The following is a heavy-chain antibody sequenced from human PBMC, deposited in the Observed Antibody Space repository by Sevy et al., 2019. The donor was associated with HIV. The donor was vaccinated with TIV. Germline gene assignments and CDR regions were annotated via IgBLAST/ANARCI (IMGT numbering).Heavy chain of an antibody. J-gene: IGHJ6*02. V-gene: IGHV3-30-3*01. CDR3: ARGGVATETYYYYGMDV. D-gene: IGHD5-12*01. CDR2: ISYDGSNK. Sequence: GGYLRLSCAASGFTFSSYAMHWVRQAPGKGLEWVAVISYDGSNKYYADSVKGRFTISRDNSKNTLYLQMNSLRAEDTAVYYCARGGVATETYYYYGMDVWGQGTTVTVSS. CDR1: GFTFSSYA.